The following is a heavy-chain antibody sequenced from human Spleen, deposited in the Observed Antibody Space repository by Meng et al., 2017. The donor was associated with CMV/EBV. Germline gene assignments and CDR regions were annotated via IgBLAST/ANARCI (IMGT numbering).Heavy chain of an antibody. V-gene: IGHV1-18*01. Sequence: ASVKVSCKASGYTFTSYGMSWVRQAPGQGLEWMGWISAYNGNTNYAQKLQGRVTITTDPSTSTAYMELRSLRSDDTAVYYCARDRDAAMASFYYYGMDVWGQGTTVTVSS. CDR3: ARDRDAAMASFYYYGMDV. J-gene: IGHJ6*02. CDR2: ISAYNGNT. D-gene: IGHD5-18*01. CDR1: GYTFTSYG.